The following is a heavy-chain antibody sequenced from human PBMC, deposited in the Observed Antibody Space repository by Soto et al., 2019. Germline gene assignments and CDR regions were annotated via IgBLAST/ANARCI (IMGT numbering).Heavy chain of an antibody. J-gene: IGHJ4*02. CDR1: GGSISSYY. V-gene: IGHV4-59*01. CDR2: IYYSGST. D-gene: IGHD4-17*01. Sequence: PSETLSLTCTVSGGSISSYYWSWIRQPPGKGLEWIGYIYYSGSTNYNPSLKSRVTISVDTSKNQFSLKLSSVTAADTAVYYCARDPYGDYWIDYWGQGTLVTVSS. CDR3: ARDPYGDYWIDY.